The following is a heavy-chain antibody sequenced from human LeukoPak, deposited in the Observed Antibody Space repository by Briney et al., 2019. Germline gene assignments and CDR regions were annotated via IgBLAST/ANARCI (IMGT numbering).Heavy chain of an antibody. CDR2: ISYDGSNK. V-gene: IGHV3-30*18. D-gene: IGHD2-8*01. Sequence: GGSLRLSCAASGFTFSSYGMHWVRQAPGKGLEWVAVISYDGSNKYYADPVKGRFTISRDNSKNTLYLQMNSLRAEDTAVYYCAKDPCTYYYGMDVWGQGTTVTVSS. CDR1: GFTFSSYG. CDR3: AKDPCTYYYGMDV. J-gene: IGHJ6*02.